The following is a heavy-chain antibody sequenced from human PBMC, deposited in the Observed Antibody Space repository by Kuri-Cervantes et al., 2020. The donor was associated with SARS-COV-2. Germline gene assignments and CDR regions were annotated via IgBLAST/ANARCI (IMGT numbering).Heavy chain of an antibody. V-gene: IGHV3-48*01. Sequence: GESLKISCAASGFTFRSYSMNWVRQAPGKGLEWVSYISSSSSTIYYADSVKGRFTISRDNAKNSLYLQMNSLRAEDTAVYYCSRTYDSSGSLYYYYYMDVWGKGTTVTVSS. CDR2: ISSSSSTI. J-gene: IGHJ6*03. D-gene: IGHD3-22*01. CDR3: SRTYDSSGSLYYYYYMDV. CDR1: GFTFRSYS.